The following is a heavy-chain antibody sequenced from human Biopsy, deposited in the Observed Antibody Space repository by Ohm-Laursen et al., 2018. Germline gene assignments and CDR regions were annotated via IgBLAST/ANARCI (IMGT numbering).Heavy chain of an antibody. V-gene: IGHV4-59*01. Sequence: GTLSLTCAVSGGSISSYYWNWIRQPPGKGPQRIGYVYYTGSTDYNPSLQSRVPISVDTSKNHFPLRLRSVTPADTAIYYCARDRGYYSDRTVPGYFDLWGRGTLVTVSS. CDR1: GGSISSYY. CDR2: VYYTGST. J-gene: IGHJ2*01. D-gene: IGHD3-22*01. CDR3: ARDRGYYSDRTVPGYFDL.